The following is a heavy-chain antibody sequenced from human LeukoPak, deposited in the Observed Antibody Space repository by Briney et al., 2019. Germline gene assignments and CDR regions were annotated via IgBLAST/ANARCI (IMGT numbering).Heavy chain of an antibody. V-gene: IGHV3-74*01. CDR1: GFTFSSYW. Sequence: PGGSLRLSCAASGFTFSSYWMHWVRQAPGKGLVWVSRINSDGGSTNYADSVKGRFTISRDNAKNTLYLQMNSLRAEDTALYYCAKDMRDSSGWYYFDYWGQGTLVTVSS. CDR2: INSDGGST. J-gene: IGHJ4*02. D-gene: IGHD6-19*01. CDR3: AKDMRDSSGWYYFDY.